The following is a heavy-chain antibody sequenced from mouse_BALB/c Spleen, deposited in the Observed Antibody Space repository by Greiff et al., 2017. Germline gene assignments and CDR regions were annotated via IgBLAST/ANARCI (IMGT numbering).Heavy chain of an antibody. Sequence: VQLQQSGAELAKPGASVKMSCKASGYTFTSYWMHWVKQRPGQGLEWIGYINPSTGYTEYNQKFKDKATLTADKSSSTAYMQLSSLTSEDSAVYYCAREVPPMDYWGQGTSVTVSS. CDR3: AREVPPMDY. J-gene: IGHJ4*01. CDR1: GYTFTSYW. CDR2: INPSTGYT. V-gene: IGHV1-7*01.